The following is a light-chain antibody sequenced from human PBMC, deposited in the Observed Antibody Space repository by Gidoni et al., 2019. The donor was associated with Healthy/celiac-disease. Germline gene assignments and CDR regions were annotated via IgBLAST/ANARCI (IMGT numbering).Light chain of an antibody. CDR1: QRVSSN. J-gene: IGKJ4*01. CDR3: QQYNNWLPLT. V-gene: IGKV3-15*01. Sequence: EIVMTQSPATLSVSPGERATLSCRASQRVSSNLAWYQQKPGQAPRLLIYGASPRATGIPARFSGSGSGTEFTLTISSLQSEDFAVYYCQQYNNWLPLTFGGGTKVEIK. CDR2: GAS.